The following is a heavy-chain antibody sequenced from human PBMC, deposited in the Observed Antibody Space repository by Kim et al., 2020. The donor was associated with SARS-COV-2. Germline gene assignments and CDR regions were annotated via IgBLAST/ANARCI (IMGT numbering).Heavy chain of an antibody. CDR2: ISYSGNS. J-gene: IGHJ4*02. CDR1: GGSIRSGGKF. D-gene: IGHD2-2*01. Sequence: SETLSLTCSVSGGSIRSGGKFWTWIRQHPAKGLEWIGYISYSGNSHYSPSLRNRVSISLQTSENQFSLELTSVTAADTAVYYCARGQPLDYWGQGILVTVSS. V-gene: IGHV4-31*03. CDR3: ARGQPLDY.